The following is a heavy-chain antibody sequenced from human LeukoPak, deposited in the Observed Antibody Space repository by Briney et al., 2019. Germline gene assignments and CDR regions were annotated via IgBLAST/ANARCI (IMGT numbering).Heavy chain of an antibody. D-gene: IGHD7-27*01. CDR3: ASRKLGNDY. J-gene: IGHJ4*02. V-gene: IGHV4-59*02. CDR2: IYYTGT. CDR1: GGSVTDYY. Sequence: SETLSLTRTVSGGSVTDYYWSWIRQSPGKGLEWIGYIYYTGTSYNPSLKSRVTISADTSKNQFSLKLISVTAADTAVYYYASRKLGNDYWGQGTLLTVSS.